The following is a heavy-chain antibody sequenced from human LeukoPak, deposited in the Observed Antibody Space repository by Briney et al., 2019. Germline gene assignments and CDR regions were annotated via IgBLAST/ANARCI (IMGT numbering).Heavy chain of an antibody. CDR1: GFTFDDYA. Sequence: GRSLRLSCAASGFTFDDYAMHWVRQAPGKGLEWVSGINWNGGSTGYADSVKGRFTISRDNAKNSLYLQMNSLRAEDTALYYCARDASSGWPHYFDYWGQGTLVTVSS. D-gene: IGHD6-19*01. J-gene: IGHJ4*02. V-gene: IGHV3-20*04. CDR2: INWNGGST. CDR3: ARDASSGWPHYFDY.